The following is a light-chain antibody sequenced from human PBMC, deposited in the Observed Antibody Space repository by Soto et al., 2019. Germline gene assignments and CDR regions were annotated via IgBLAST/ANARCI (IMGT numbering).Light chain of an antibody. Sequence: QSVLTQPASVSGSPGQSIAISCTGTTSDVDSYNYVSWYQQHPGKAPKVIIYDVSNRPSGVSDRFSGSKSGNTASLTISGFQAEDEADYYCSSYTSSSTYVFGGGTKVTVL. J-gene: IGLJ1*01. V-gene: IGLV2-14*01. CDR2: DVS. CDR3: SSYTSSSTYV. CDR1: TSDVDSYNY.